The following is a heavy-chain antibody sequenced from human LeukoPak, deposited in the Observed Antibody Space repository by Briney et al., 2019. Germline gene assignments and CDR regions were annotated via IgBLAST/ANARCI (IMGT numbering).Heavy chain of an antibody. CDR2: IYYSGST. CDR3: STYDILTGYFC. D-gene: IGHD3-9*01. V-gene: IGHV4-39*07. CDR1: GGTISSSSYY. J-gene: IGHJ4*02. Sequence: PSETLSLTCTVSGGTISSSSYYWGWIRQPPGKGPEWIGSIYYSGSTYYNPSLKSRVTISVDTSKNQFSLKLSSVTAADTAVYYCSTYDILTGYFCWGQGTLVAVSS.